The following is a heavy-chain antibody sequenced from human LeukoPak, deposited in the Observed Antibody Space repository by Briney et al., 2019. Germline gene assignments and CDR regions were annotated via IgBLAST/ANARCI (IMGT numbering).Heavy chain of an antibody. Sequence: GGSLRLSCAAPGFTFSDYYTSWIRQAPGKGLEWVSYSSRRGSTIYYADSVKGRFTISRDNVKNSLYLQMNSLRAEDTAVYYCARGPWSGTNDYWGQGTLVTVSS. CDR1: GFTFSDYY. V-gene: IGHV3-11*01. J-gene: IGHJ4*02. D-gene: IGHD1-7*01. CDR2: SSRRGSTI. CDR3: ARGPWSGTNDY.